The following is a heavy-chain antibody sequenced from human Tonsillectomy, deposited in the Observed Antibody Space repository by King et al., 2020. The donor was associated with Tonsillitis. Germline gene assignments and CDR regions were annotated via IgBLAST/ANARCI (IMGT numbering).Heavy chain of an antibody. CDR2: IDSNGDTT. Sequence: VQLVESGGGLVQPGGSLRLSCSGSGFTFSEYPIHWVRQAPGKGLEYVSDIDSNGDTTYYADSVKGRFTISRDNSKNALYLQMSSLRAEDTAMYYCVKDRYRVGPTSALDIGGQGTMVTVSS. V-gene: IGHV3-64D*06. J-gene: IGHJ3*02. CDR3: VKDRYRVGPTSALDI. CDR1: GFTFSEYP. D-gene: IGHD1-26*01.